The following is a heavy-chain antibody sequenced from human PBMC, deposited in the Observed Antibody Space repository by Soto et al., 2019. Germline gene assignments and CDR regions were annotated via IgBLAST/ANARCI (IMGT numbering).Heavy chain of an antibody. CDR1: GFTFSSYA. V-gene: IGHV3-23*01. D-gene: IGHD2-2*01. CDR3: AKDLYCSSTSCYAEVYYYYGMDV. CDR2: ISGSGGST. Sequence: GGSLRLSCAASGFTFSSYAMSWVRQAPGKGLEWVSAISGSGGSTYYADSVRGRFTISRDNSKNTLYLQMNSLRAEDTAVYYCAKDLYCSSTSCYAEVYYYYGMDVWGQGTTVTVSS. J-gene: IGHJ6*02.